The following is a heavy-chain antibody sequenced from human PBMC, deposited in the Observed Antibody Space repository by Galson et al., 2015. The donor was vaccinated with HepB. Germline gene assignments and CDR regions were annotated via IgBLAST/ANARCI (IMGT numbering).Heavy chain of an antibody. CDR3: ATGALDYGDYGGGAFDI. Sequence: SVKVSCKVSGYTLTELSMHWVRQAPGKGLEWMGGFDPEDGETIYAQKFQGRVTMTEDTSTDTAYMELSSLRSEDTAVYYCATGALDYGDYGGGAFDIWGQGTMVTVSS. D-gene: IGHD4-17*01. CDR2: FDPEDGET. CDR1: GYTLTELS. V-gene: IGHV1-24*01. J-gene: IGHJ3*02.